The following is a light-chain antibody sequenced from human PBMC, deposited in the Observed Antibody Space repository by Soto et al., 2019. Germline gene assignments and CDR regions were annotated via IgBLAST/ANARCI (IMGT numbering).Light chain of an antibody. CDR1: QSTTNY. Sequence: DIQMTQSPSSLSASVGDRVSITCRASQSTTNYLNWYQQKPGKAPNLLIYAASSLQSGVPSRISGSGSGTDFTLTISSLQPEDFATYYCQQSYSIPQTFGQGTKVDIK. CDR3: QQSYSIPQT. J-gene: IGKJ1*01. CDR2: AAS. V-gene: IGKV1-39*01.